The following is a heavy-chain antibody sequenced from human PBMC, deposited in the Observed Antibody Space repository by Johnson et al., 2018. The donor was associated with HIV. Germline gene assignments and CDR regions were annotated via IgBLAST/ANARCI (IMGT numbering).Heavy chain of an antibody. CDR2: IYSGGST. J-gene: IGHJ3*02. CDR3: ARDKYNFWSGGAFDI. D-gene: IGHD3-3*01. CDR1: GFSFEDYG. Sequence: EVQLVESGGGVVRPGGSLRVSCAASGFSFEDYGMSWVRQRPGKGLEWVSGIYSGGSTYYADSVKGRFTISRDNSKNTLYLQMNSLRAEDTAVYYCARDKYNFWSGGAFDIWGQGTMVTVSS. V-gene: IGHV3-66*01.